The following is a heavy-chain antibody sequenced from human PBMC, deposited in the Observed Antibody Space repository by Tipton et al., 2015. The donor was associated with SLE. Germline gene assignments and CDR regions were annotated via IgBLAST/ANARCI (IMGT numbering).Heavy chain of an antibody. J-gene: IGHJ6*02. CDR2: IYHSGST. Sequence: TLSLTCAVSDDSIYRDDYSWPWIRQPPGKGLEWVGYIYHSGSTYYNPSLESRVTISVDRYKNQLSLNLTSVTAAVSAVYYCARVLRGGFFCGMDVWGQGTTVTVSS. CDR3: ARVLRGGFFCGMDV. D-gene: IGHD3-10*01. CDR1: DDSIYRDDYS. V-gene: IGHV4-30-2*01.